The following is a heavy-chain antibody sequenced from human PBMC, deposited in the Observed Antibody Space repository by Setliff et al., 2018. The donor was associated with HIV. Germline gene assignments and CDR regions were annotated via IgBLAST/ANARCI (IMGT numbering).Heavy chain of an antibody. J-gene: IGHJ1*01. CDR2: IYYSGTT. D-gene: IGHD2-21*02. CDR3: ASRGIVVVTMSMPDEFFVH. CDR1: GGSISSDNYY. V-gene: IGHV4-39*01. Sequence: SETLSLTCSVSGGSISSDNYYWGWIRQAPGKGLEWIGSIYYSGTTYYNPSLRGRVTISVDRSRNQFSLTLNSVTAADTATYYCASRGIVVVTMSMPDEFFVHWGHGTLVTVS.